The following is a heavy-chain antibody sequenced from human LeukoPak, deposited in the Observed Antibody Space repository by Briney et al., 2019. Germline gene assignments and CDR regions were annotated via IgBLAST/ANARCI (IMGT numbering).Heavy chain of an antibody. D-gene: IGHD3-22*01. CDR2: IYPGDSDT. J-gene: IGHJ4*02. Sequence: GESLKISCRGSAYSFSNYWIDWVRQRPGKGLEWMGSIYPGDSDTRYSPSFQGQVTISADKSMTTSYLQWSSLKASDTAMYYCARRGDSSGYPFDYWGQGTLVTVSS. V-gene: IGHV5-51*01. CDR1: AYSFSNYW. CDR3: ARRGDSSGYPFDY.